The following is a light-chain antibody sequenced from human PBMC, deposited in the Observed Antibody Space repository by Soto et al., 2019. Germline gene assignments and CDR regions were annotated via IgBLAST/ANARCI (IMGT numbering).Light chain of an antibody. CDR1: QSVSSSY. J-gene: IGKJ2*01. CDR3: QQDGSSET. V-gene: IGKV3-20*01. Sequence: EIVLTQSPGTLSLSPGERATLSCRASQSVSSSYLAWYQQKPGQAPRLLIYGASSRATRIPDRFSGSGSGADFTLTISRLEPEDFAVYYCQQDGSSETFGQGTKLEIK. CDR2: GAS.